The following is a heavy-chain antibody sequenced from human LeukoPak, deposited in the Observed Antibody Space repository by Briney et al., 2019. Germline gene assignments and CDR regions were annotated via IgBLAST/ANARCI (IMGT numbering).Heavy chain of an antibody. CDR2: IYYSGST. D-gene: IGHD3-3*01. J-gene: IGHJ4*02. Sequence: SETLSLTCTVSGGSISSYYWSWIRQPPGKGLEWIGYIYYSGSTYYNPSLKSRVTISVDTSKNQFSLKLSSVTAADTAVYYCARGMGFYGFDYWGQGTLVTVSS. CDR1: GGSISSYY. V-gene: IGHV4-59*06. CDR3: ARGMGFYGFDY.